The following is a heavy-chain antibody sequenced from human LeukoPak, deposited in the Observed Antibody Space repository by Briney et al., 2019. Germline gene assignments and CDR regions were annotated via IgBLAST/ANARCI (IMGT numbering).Heavy chain of an antibody. Sequence: GGSLRLSCVASGFTFSSYSMNWVRQAPGKGLEWVSYISTSSSTIYYADSVKGRFTMSRDNPKNTLFLQMNSLRPEDTAVYYCAKEPRWEQLHSFDIWGQGTTVTVSS. J-gene: IGHJ3*02. CDR2: ISTSSSTI. V-gene: IGHV3-48*01. D-gene: IGHD1/OR15-1a*01. CDR1: GFTFSSYS. CDR3: AKEPRWEQLHSFDI.